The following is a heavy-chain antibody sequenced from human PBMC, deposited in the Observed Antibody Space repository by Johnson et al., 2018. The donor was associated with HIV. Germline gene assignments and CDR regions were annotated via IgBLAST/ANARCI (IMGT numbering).Heavy chain of an antibody. CDR2: ISYDARNK. CDR3: ARVRGGTGHGAFDI. CDR1: GFTFSSYA. J-gene: IGHJ3*02. V-gene: IGHV3-30*04. Sequence: QVQLVESGGGVVQPGRSLRLSCVASGFTFSSYAMHWVRQAPGKGLEWVAVISYDARNKYYADSVKGRFTISRDNSKNTLYLQMNSLRTEDTAVYYCARVRGGTGHGAFDIWGQGTMVTVSS.